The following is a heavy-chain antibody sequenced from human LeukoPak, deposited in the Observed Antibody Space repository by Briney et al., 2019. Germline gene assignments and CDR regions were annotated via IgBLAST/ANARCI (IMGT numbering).Heavy chain of an antibody. CDR2: INHSGST. J-gene: IGHJ6*03. Sequence: SETLSLTCAVYGGSFSGYYWSWIRQPPGKGLEWIGEINHSGSTNYNPSLKSRVTISVDTSKNQFSLKLSSVTAADTAVYYCAMISSSWYRNYYYYCMDVWGKGTTVTVSS. CDR3: AMISSSWYRNYYYYCMDV. CDR1: GGSFSGYY. D-gene: IGHD6-13*01. V-gene: IGHV4-34*01.